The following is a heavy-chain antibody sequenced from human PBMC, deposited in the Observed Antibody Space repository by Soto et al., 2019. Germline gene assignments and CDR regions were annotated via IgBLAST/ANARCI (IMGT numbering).Heavy chain of an antibody. D-gene: IGHD3-10*01. Sequence: LSLTCAVYGGSFSGYYWSWVRQPPGKGLEWIGEINHSGSTNYNPSLKSRVTISVDTSRNQFSLKLSSVTAADTAVYYCARGSGGMDVWGQGTTVTVSS. CDR3: ARGSGGMDV. CDR1: GGSFSGYY. J-gene: IGHJ6*02. CDR2: INHSGST. V-gene: IGHV4-34*01.